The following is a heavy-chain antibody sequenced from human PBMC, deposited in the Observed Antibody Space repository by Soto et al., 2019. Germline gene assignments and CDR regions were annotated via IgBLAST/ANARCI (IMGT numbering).Heavy chain of an antibody. CDR2: IIPIFGTA. D-gene: IGHD3-16*01. CDR3: ARDWGSHDSRAFDI. V-gene: IGHV1-69*06. CDR1: GGTFSSYA. Sequence: QVQLVQSGAEVKKPGSSVKVSCKASGGTFSSYAISWVRQAPGQGLEWMGGIIPIFGTANYAQKFQGRVTITADKSTRTAYMEMSSLRSEETAVYYCARDWGSHDSRAFDIWGQGTMVNVSS. J-gene: IGHJ3*02.